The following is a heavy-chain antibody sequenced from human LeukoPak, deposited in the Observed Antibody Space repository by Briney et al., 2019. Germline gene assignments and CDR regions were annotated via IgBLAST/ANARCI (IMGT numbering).Heavy chain of an antibody. CDR3: ATDLMITMVRGVILDY. J-gene: IGHJ4*02. Sequence: ASVKISCKASGYTFTDYYMPWVQQAPGKGLEWMGLVDPEDGETIYAEKFQGRVTITADTSTDTAYIELSSLRSEDTAVYYCATDLMITMVRGVILDYWGQGTLVTVSS. D-gene: IGHD3-10*01. CDR2: VDPEDGET. V-gene: IGHV1-69-2*01. CDR1: GYTFTDYY.